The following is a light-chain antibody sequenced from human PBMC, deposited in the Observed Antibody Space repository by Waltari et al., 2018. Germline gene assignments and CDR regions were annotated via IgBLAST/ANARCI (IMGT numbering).Light chain of an antibody. CDR2: VAS. J-gene: IGKJ1*01. CDR3: QKYDRLPAT. V-gene: IGKV3-20*01. CDR1: QSVSRF. Sequence: EIVLTQSPGTLSLSPGERGTLSCRASQSVSRFLAWYQQKPGQAPRLLIYVASPRATGIPDRFSGSGSGTDFSLTISRLEPEDFAVYYCQKYDRLPATFGQGTKVEIK.